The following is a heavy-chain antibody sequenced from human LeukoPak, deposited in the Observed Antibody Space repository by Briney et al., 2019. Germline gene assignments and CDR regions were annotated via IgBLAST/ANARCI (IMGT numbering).Heavy chain of an antibody. D-gene: IGHD6-19*01. CDR2: ISSSSSYI. Sequence: GGSLRLSCAASGFTFSSYSMNWVRQAPGKGLEWVSSISSSSSYIYYADSVKGRFTISRDNAKNSLYLQMNSLRAEDTAVYYCAREPLYNNGWQRHFDSWGQGTLVTVSS. J-gene: IGHJ4*02. CDR1: GFTFSSYS. V-gene: IGHV3-21*01. CDR3: AREPLYNNGWQRHFDS.